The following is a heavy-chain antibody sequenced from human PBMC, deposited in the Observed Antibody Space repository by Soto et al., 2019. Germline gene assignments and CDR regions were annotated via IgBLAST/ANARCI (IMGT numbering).Heavy chain of an antibody. J-gene: IGHJ6*02. CDR1: GGYRSSYY. D-gene: IGHD3-16*02. V-gene: IGHV4-59*01. CDR2: IYYSGST. CDR3: ARVIQGPPMSYYYYYGMDV. Sequence: SETLSHNCTVAGGYRSSYYWSWIRQPPGKGLEWIGYIYYSGSTNYNPSLKSRVTISVDTSKNQFSLKLSSVTAADTAVYYCARVIQGPPMSYYYYYGMDVWGQGTTVTVSS.